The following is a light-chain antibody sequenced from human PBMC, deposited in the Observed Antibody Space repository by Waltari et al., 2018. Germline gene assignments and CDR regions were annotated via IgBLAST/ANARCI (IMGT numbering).Light chain of an antibody. V-gene: IGLV2-14*01. J-gene: IGLJ2*01. Sequence: QSALTQPASVSGSPGLSITISCTGPSSDIGSNNYVPWYQQSPGKAPKRIIYNVSNRPSGVSSRFSGSKSGNTASLTISGLQAEDESDYYCNSYTRNSICLFGGGTKLTVL. CDR1: SSDIGSNNY. CDR2: NVS. CDR3: NSYTRNSICL.